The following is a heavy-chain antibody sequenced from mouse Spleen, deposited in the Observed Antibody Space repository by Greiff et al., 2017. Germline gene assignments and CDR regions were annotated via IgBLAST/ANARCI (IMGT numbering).Heavy chain of an antibody. J-gene: IGHJ2*01. CDR1: GFTFSSYA. CDR3: ARQIPGPYYFDY. V-gene: IGHV5-9*04. Sequence: EVKLMESGGGLVKLGGSLKLSCAASGFTFSSYAMSWVRQTPEKRLEWVATISSGGGNTYYPDSVKGRFTISRDNAKNTLYLQMSSLKSEDTAMYYCARQIPGPYYFDYWGQGTTLTVSS. CDR2: ISSGGGNT.